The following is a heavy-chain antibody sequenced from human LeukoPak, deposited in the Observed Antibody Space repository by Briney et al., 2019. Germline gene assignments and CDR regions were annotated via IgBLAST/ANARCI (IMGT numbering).Heavy chain of an antibody. CDR2: ISYYGSNK. D-gene: IGHD3-10*01. J-gene: IGHJ6*03. CDR1: GFTFSSYA. Sequence: PGGSLRLSCAASGFTFSSYAMHWVRQAPGKGLEWVAVISYYGSNKYYADSVKGRFTISRDNSKNTLYVQMNSLRAEDTAVYYCAKDVRGFRYYMDVWGKGTTVTISS. V-gene: IGHV3-30*04. CDR3: AKDVRGFRYYMDV.